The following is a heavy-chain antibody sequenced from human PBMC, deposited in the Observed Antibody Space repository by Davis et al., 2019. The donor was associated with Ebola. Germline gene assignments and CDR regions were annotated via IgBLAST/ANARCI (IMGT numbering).Heavy chain of an antibody. D-gene: IGHD1-26*01. V-gene: IGHV4-34*01. CDR2: INHSGST. CDR3: ARELGGQSALNY. J-gene: IGHJ4*02. CDR1: GGSFSGYF. Sequence: MPGGSLRLSCAVYGGSFSGYFWSWIRQPPGKGLEWIGEINHSGSTNYKSSLKSRVTISIDTYKNQFSLKLSSVTAADTAVYYCARELGGQSALNYWGQGTLVTVSS.